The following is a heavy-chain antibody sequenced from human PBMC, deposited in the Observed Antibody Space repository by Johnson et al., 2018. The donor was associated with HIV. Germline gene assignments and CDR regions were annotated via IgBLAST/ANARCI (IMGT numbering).Heavy chain of an antibody. Sequence: VQLVESGGGLVQPEGSLRLSCAASGFTLSNFGLHWVRQGPGKGLQYVSRISSNGVSTYYANSVIGRFTISRDNSKNTVFLQMRRLRADDMGVYYCARDSGGNYGAFDIWGQGTMVTVSS. J-gene: IGHJ3*02. V-gene: IGHV3-64*01. CDR3: ARDSGGNYGAFDI. CDR1: GFTLSNFG. D-gene: IGHD4-23*01. CDR2: ISSNGVST.